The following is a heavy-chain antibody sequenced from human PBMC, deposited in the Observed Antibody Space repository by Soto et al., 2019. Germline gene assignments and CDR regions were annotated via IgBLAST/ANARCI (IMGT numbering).Heavy chain of an antibody. D-gene: IGHD5-12*01. V-gene: IGHV4-34*01. CDR2: INHSGST. CDR1: GGSFSGYY. CDR3: ARWIDIVATGGNAFDI. J-gene: IGHJ3*02. Sequence: PSETLSLTCAVYGGSFSGYYWSWIRQPPGKGLEWIGEINHSGSTNYNPSLKSRVTISVDTSKNQFSLKLSSVTAADTAVYYCARWIDIVATGGNAFDIWGQGTMVTVSS.